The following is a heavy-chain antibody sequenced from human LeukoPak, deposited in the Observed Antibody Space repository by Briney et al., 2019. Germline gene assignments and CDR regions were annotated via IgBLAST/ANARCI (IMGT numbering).Heavy chain of an antibody. CDR1: GFAFTDYY. D-gene: IGHD3-3*01. CDR3: ARDAQQGYDFWSGYYPLGY. Sequence: GVSLRLSCATSGFAFTDYYMSWIRQAPGKGLEWVAVISYDGSNKYYADSVKGRFTISRDNSKNTLYLQMNSLRAEDTAVYYCARDAQQGYDFWSGYYPLGYWGQGTLVTVSS. CDR2: ISYDGSNK. V-gene: IGHV3-30-3*01. J-gene: IGHJ4*02.